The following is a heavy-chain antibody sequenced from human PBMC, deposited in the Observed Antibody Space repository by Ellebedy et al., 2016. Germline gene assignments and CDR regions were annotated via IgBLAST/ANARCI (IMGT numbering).Heavy chain of an antibody. V-gene: IGHV1-69*04. Sequence: SVKVSXXASGGTFSSYAISWVRQAPGQGLEWMGRIIPILGIANYAQKFQGRVTMTEDTSTDTAYMELSSLRSEDTAVYYCAREFVVVVAATEGHGMDVWGQGTTVTVSS. CDR1: GGTFSSYA. CDR2: IIPILGIA. D-gene: IGHD2-15*01. CDR3: AREFVVVVAATEGHGMDV. J-gene: IGHJ6*02.